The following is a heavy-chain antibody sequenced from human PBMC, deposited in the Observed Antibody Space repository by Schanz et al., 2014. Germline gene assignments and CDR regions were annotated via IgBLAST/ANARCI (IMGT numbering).Heavy chain of an antibody. CDR1: GFTFSDYY. D-gene: IGHD3-9*01. Sequence: QVQLVESGGGVVQPGRSLRLSCAASGFTFSDYYMSWIRQAPGKGLEWVSYISSSGSYIHYADSVKGRFTISRDNAKNTLYLQMNSLRAEDTAVYYCARDSRPNYDFLTAYYSIDYWGQGTLXTVSS. V-gene: IGHV3-11*06. J-gene: IGHJ4*02. CDR3: ARDSRPNYDFLTAYYSIDY. CDR2: ISSSGSYI.